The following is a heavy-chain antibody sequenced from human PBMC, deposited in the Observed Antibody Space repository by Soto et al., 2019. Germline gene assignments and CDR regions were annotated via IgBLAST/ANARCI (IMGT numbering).Heavy chain of an antibody. CDR3: VRDLGCISESCHGHFDH. J-gene: IGHJ4*02. Sequence: GGSLRLSCSASGFTFRTHSMNWVRQAPGKGLEWIAYISSGSSDIYYGDSVKGRVTISRDNAQNSVYLQLENLRDADTAVYYCVRDLGCISESCHGHFDHWGRGTLVTVSS. CDR1: GFTFRTHS. D-gene: IGHD3-3*02. V-gene: IGHV3-21*06. CDR2: ISSGSSDI.